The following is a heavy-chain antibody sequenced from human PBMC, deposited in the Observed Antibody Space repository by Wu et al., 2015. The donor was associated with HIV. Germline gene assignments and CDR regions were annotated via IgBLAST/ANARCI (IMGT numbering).Heavy chain of an antibody. V-gene: IGHV1-69*05. Sequence: QVQLVQSGAEVKKLGSSVKVSCKASGGTFSSYAISWVRQAPGQGLEWMGGINPLFGTTKHAERFQDRVTFTTDESKSTAYMELSSLRSEDTAVYYCARNTDSVATSLYSLGVWGQGTTVTVSS. D-gene: IGHD5-12*01. CDR3: ARNTDSVATSLYSLGV. CDR1: GGTFSSYA. J-gene: IGHJ6*02. CDR2: INPLFGTT.